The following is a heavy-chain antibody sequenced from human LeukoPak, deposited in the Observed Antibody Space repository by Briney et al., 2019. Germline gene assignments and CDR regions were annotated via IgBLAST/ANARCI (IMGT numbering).Heavy chain of an antibody. CDR2: INWNGGST. D-gene: IGHD3-10*01. V-gene: IGHV3-20*04. CDR1: GFTFDDYG. Sequence: GGSLRLSCAASGFTFDDYGMSWVRQVPGKGLEWVSDINWNGGSTGYADSVKGRFTISRDNSKNTLYLQMNSLRAEDTAVYYCARDPLRFYGSGSYYYGMDVWGQGTTVTVSS. CDR3: ARDPLRFYGSGSYYYGMDV. J-gene: IGHJ6*02.